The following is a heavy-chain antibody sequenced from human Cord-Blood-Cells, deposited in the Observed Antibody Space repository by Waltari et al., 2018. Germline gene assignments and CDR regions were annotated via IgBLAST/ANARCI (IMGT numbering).Heavy chain of an antibody. CDR3: ARVDPWGYYGAGSYYMGLNEWYVDL. D-gene: IGHD3-10*01. CDR1: GGAIRSEH. V-gene: IGHV4-59*01. J-gene: IGHJ2*01. CDR2: SYYSGRP. Sequence: QVQLQASGPALGRPSETLALTCTVSGGAIRSEHSDCILPPPGNGMEWLVSSYYSGRPNYSPSLMGRVSISVDTSKNQFSRKLRSVTAADTAVYYCARVDPWGYYGAGSYYMGLNEWYVDLWGRGTLVTVSS.